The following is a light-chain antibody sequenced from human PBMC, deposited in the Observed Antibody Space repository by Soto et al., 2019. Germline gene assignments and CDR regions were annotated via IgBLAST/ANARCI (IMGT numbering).Light chain of an antibody. CDR3: QQYGSSPPT. CDR2: GAS. J-gene: IGKJ5*01. Sequence: IVLTQSPGTLSLSPGEKVTLSCRASQSVSNRYLAWYQRKPGQAPRLLIYGASSRATGIPDRFSGSGSGTDFTLTISRLEPEDFAVYSCQQYGSSPPTFGQGTRPQIK. CDR1: QSVSNRY. V-gene: IGKV3-20*01.